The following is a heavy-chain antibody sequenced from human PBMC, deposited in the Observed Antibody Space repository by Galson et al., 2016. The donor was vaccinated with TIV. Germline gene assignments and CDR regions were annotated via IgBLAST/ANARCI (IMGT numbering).Heavy chain of an antibody. CDR1: GFTFSNAR. D-gene: IGHD3-10*01. V-gene: IGHV3-15*01. Sequence: SLRLSCAASGFTFSNARTNWVRQAPGKGLEWVGRSRSNTDGGTTEYAAPVKGRFIVSRDDSRNTLFLDMNSLKTDDTALYFCATEYYLASGTDPLVGYKGMDVWGQGTTVTVSS. CDR3: ATEYYLASGTDPLVGYKGMDV. J-gene: IGHJ6*02. CDR2: SRSNTDGGTT.